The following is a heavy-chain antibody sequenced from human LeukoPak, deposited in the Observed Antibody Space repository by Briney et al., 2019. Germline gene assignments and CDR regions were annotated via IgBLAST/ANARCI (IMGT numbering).Heavy chain of an antibody. J-gene: IGHJ4*02. Sequence: GGSLRLLCAASRLLHNTANKLCARHARGRALECVTYNTYSSSYILCADSVKGRFTISSDDASNSLYLQMNSRRVEDTAGYYCAREVGKRHCSGSRCDEVGAMGDYWGQGTLVTVSS. D-gene: IGHD2-2*01. CDR1: RLLHNTAN. CDR2: NTYSSSYI. CDR3: AREVGKRHCSGSRCDEVGAMGDY. V-gene: IGHV3-21*01.